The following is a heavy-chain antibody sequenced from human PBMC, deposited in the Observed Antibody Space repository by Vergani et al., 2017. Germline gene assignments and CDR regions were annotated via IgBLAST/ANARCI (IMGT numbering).Heavy chain of an antibody. CDR1: GFTFSSYW. J-gene: IGHJ6*02. CDR3: ASTFITIFGEPYYYYYGMDV. V-gene: IGHV3-7*03. CDR2: IKQDGSEK. D-gene: IGHD3-3*01. Sequence: EVQLVESGGGLAQPGGSLRLSCAASGFTFSSYWMSWVRQAPGKGLEWVANIKQDGSEKYYVDSVKGRFTISRDNAKNSLYLQMNSLRAEDTAVYYCASTFITIFGEPYYYYYGMDVWGQGTTVTVSS.